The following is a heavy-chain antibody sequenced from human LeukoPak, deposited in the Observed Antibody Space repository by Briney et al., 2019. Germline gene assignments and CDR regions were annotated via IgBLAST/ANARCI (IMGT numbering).Heavy chain of an antibody. CDR1: GFTFSSYN. V-gene: IGHV3-48*04. D-gene: IGHD1-26*01. CDR3: ARDTLWSGSAPNAFDI. CDR2: IISTGNTI. Sequence: GGSLRLSCAASGFTFSSYNMNWVRQAPGKGLEWVSYIISTGNTIYYADSVKGRFTISRDNAKSSLYLQINSLRAEDTAVYYCARDTLWSGSAPNAFDIWGQGTRVTVSS. J-gene: IGHJ3*02.